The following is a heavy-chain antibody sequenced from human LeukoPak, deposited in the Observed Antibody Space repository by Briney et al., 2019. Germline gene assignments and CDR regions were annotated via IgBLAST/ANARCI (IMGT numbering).Heavy chain of an antibody. V-gene: IGHV1-18*01. J-gene: IGHJ6*03. CDR2: IRVYNGNT. Sequence: ASVKVSCKASGYTFTSYGIKWVRQAPGQGPEWMGGIRVYNGNTNYAQKLQGRVTMTTDTSTSTAYMELRSLRSDDTAVYYCARGPGGRSGYYPLEDYYYYYYMDVWGKGTTVTVSS. CDR1: GYTFTSYG. D-gene: IGHD3-22*01. CDR3: ARGPGGRSGYYPLEDYYYYYYMDV.